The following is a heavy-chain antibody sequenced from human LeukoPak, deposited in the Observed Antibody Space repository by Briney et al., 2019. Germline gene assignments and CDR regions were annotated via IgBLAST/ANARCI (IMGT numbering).Heavy chain of an antibody. CDR1: GFTFSRYA. Sequence: GSLRLSCAASGFTFSRYAMSWVRQAPGKGLEWIGSIYYSGSTYYNPSLKSRVTISVDTSKNQFSLKLSSVTAADTAVYYCAREMATTLYYYYYYMDVWGKGTTVTVSS. J-gene: IGHJ6*03. V-gene: IGHV4-39*07. CDR2: IYYSGST. D-gene: IGHD5-24*01. CDR3: AREMATTLYYYYYYMDV.